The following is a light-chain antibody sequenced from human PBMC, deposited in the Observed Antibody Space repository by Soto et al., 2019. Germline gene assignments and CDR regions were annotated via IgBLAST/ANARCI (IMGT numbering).Light chain of an antibody. CDR3: QQYDKLPIT. CDR2: DAS. V-gene: IGKV1-33*01. J-gene: IGKJ5*01. CDR1: QGVSNY. Sequence: DIQMTQSPSSLSASVGDRVTITCRASQGVSNYLNWYQQKPGKAPKLLIYDASNLETGVPSRFSGSGSGTDFTFTISSLQPEDIATYYCQQYDKLPITFGQGTRLEIK.